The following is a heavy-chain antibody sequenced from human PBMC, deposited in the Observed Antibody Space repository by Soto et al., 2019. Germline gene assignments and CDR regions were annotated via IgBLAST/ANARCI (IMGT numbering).Heavy chain of an antibody. J-gene: IGHJ6*03. CDR1: GFTFSSYG. D-gene: IGHD2-2*01. Sequence: GGSLRLSCAASGFTFSSYGMHWVRQAPGKGLEWVAVIWYDGSNKYYADSVKGRFTISRDNSKNTLYLQMNSLRAEDTAVYYCARDSGYCSSTSCYVSYYMDVWGKGTTVTVSS. CDR3: ARDSGYCSSTSCYVSYYMDV. CDR2: IWYDGSNK. V-gene: IGHV3-33*01.